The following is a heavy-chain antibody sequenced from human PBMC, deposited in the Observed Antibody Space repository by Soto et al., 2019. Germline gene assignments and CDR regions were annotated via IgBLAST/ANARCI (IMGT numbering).Heavy chain of an antibody. Sequence: ASVKVSCKASGYTFINYGISWVRQAPGQGLEWMGWISAYNGNTHSAQKLQGRVTMTTDTSTTTAYMELRSLRSDDTAVYYCARDRLSAGVFRFLEWPHIDYWGQGTLVTVSS. J-gene: IGHJ4*02. CDR3: ARDRLSAGVFRFLEWPHIDY. CDR1: GYTFINYG. CDR2: ISAYNGNT. V-gene: IGHV1-18*04. D-gene: IGHD3-3*01.